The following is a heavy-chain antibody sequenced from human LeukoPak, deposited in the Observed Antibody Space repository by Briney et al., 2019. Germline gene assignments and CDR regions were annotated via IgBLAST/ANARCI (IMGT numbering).Heavy chain of an antibody. CDR1: GYTFTSYG. D-gene: IGHD4-17*01. Sequence: ASVKVSCKASGYTFTSYGISWVRQAPGQGLEWMGWISAYNGNTNYAQKLQGRVTMTTDTSTSTAYMELRSLRSDDTAVYYCARDARNYGDYAHGYWGQGTLVTVSS. V-gene: IGHV1-18*01. CDR3: ARDARNYGDYAHGY. J-gene: IGHJ4*02. CDR2: ISAYNGNT.